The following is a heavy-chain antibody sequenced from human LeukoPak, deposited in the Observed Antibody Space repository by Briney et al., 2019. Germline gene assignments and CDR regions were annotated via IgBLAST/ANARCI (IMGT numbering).Heavy chain of an antibody. CDR1: GGSIISSSSYN. CDR2: IYYSGST. D-gene: IGHD6-13*01. J-gene: IGHJ4*02. Sequence: SETLSLTCTVSGGSIISSSSYNWGWIRQPPGKGLEWIGTIYYSGSTYYNPSLKSRITMSVDTSKNQFSLKLSSVTAADTAVYYCATRGYGSTWHSQNWGQGTLVTVSS. CDR3: ATRGYGSTWHSQN. V-gene: IGHV4-39*07.